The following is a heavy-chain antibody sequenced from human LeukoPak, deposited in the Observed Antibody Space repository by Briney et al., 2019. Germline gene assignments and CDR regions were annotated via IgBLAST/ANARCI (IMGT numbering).Heavy chain of an antibody. CDR1: GFTFSSYG. CDR2: IRYDGSNK. CDR3: AREYDSSSWYDH. V-gene: IGHV3-30*02. Sequence: GGSLRLSCAASGFTFSSYGMHWVRQAPGKGLEWVAFIRYDGSNKYYADSVKGRFTISRDNSKNTLYLQMNSLRAEDTAVYYCAREYDSSSWYDHWGQGTLVTVSS. J-gene: IGHJ5*02. D-gene: IGHD6-13*01.